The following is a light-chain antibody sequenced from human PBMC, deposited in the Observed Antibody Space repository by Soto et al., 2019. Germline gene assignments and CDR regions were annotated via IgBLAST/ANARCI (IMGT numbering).Light chain of an antibody. CDR1: QSISAW. Sequence: DIQMTQSPSTLSASVGDRVAITCRASQSISAWLAWYQQKPGKAPKLLIYKASTLQSGVPSRFSGSGSGTEFILIISSLHPDDFASYYCQHYSTYSRAFGQGTKVEIK. CDR2: KAS. CDR3: QHYSTYSRA. V-gene: IGKV1-5*03. J-gene: IGKJ1*01.